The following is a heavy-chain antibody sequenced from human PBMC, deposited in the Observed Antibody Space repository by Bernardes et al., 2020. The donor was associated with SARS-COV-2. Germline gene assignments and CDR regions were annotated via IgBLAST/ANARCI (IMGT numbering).Heavy chain of an antibody. CDR3: ARDMQANSGYSYGLGAGADY. Sequence: ASVKVSCKASGYIFTTYGISWVRQAPGQGLEWMGWISAYNGNKKYVEKFQDRVTMTTDTSTNTAHMELRILRADDTAVYYCARDMQANSGYSYGLGAGADYWGQGTLVTVSS. V-gene: IGHV1-18*01. D-gene: IGHD5-18*01. J-gene: IGHJ4*02. CDR1: GYIFTTYG. CDR2: ISAYNGNK.